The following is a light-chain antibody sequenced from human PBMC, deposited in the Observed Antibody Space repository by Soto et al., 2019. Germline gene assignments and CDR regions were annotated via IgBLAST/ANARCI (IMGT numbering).Light chain of an antibody. CDR2: EDH. J-gene: IGLJ1*01. Sequence: QSVLAQPASVSGSPGQSITISCTGTSSDVGRYSLVSWYQQHPGKAPKLMISEDHKRPSGVSNRFSGSKSGNTASLTISELQTEDEVDYYCCSYAGSNTWVFGTGTKVTVL. CDR3: CSYAGSNTWV. CDR1: SSDVGRYSL. V-gene: IGLV2-23*01.